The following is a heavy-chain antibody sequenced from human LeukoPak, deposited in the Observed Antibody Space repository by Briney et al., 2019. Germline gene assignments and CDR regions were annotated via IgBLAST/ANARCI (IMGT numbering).Heavy chain of an antibody. CDR1: GDTFGNYA. CDR3: ASDPKVVAVPDGRNDRNDP. CDR2: IIPIFPVT. Sequence: GASVTVSCTASGDTFGNYAINWVRQAPGQGLEWMGRIIPIFPVTNYAQKFQGRVTITADEAASTVYLELSSLSSEDTAVYYCASDPKVVAVPDGRNDRNDPWGQGTLVIVSA. V-gene: IGHV1-69*13. D-gene: IGHD1-1*01. J-gene: IGHJ5*02.